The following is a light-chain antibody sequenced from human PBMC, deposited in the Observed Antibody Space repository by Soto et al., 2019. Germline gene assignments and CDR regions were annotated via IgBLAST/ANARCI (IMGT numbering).Light chain of an antibody. CDR1: QSVSSY. CDR3: QQRSNWST. CDR2: DAS. J-gene: IGKJ4*01. V-gene: IGKV3-11*01. Sequence: EIVLTQSPATLYLSPGERATLSCRASQSVSSYLAWYQQNPGQAPRLLIYDASNRATGIPARFSGSGSGTDFTLTISSLEPEYFAVYYCQQRSNWSTFGGGTKVQIK.